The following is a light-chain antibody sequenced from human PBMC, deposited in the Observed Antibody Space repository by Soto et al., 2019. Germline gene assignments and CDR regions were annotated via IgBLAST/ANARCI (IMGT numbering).Light chain of an antibody. CDR2: EVS. CDR3: CSYAGSSTPLI. Sequence: QSVLTQPASVYGSPGRSITISCTGTSSDVGSYNLVSWYQQHPGKAPKLMIYEVSKRPSGVSNRFSGSKSGNTASLTISGLQAEDEADYYCCSYAGSSTPLIFGTGTKVTVL. CDR1: SSDVGSYNL. V-gene: IGLV2-23*02. J-gene: IGLJ1*01.